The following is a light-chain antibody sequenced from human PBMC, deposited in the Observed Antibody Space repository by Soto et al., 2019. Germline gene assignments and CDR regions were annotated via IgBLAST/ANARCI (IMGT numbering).Light chain of an antibody. CDR2: DAS. J-gene: IGKJ2*01. V-gene: IGKV1-39*01. Sequence: DIRLTQSPTSLSASVGDSVTITCRASQTISFHLHWYQQKPGKASRLLIHDASSFQSGVPSRFSGSGSGTDFTLAISGLQPEDFAIYYCQQSYSSPLTFGQGTKLEIK. CDR1: QTISFH. CDR3: QQSYSSPLT.